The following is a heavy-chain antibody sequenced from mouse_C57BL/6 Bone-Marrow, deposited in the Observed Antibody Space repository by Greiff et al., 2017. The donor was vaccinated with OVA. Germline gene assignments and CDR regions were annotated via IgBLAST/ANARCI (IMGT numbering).Heavy chain of an antibody. CDR1: GYTFTDYY. J-gene: IGHJ2*01. CDR2: IYPGSGNT. V-gene: IGHV1-76*01. Sequence: VKLQESGAELVRPGASVKLSCKASGYTFTDYYINWVKQRPGQGLEWIARIYPGSGNTYYNEKFKGKATLTAEKSSSTAYMQLSSLTSEDSAVYYCAIGRDFDYWGQGTTLTVSS. CDR3: AIGRDFDY.